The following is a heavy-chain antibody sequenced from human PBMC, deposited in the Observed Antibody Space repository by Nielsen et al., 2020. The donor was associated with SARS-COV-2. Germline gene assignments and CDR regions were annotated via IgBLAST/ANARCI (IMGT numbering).Heavy chain of an antibody. J-gene: IGHJ1*01. Sequence: GGSLRLSCTASGVPFSSYAMSWVRQAPGKGLEWVSAISASGISTYYADSVKGRFAISRDNSKNTLYLQMSSLRSEDTALYYCTPDVRFWGQGTLVTVSS. CDR2: ISASGIST. D-gene: IGHD3-16*01. CDR3: TPDVRF. V-gene: IGHV3-23*01. CDR1: GVPFSSYA.